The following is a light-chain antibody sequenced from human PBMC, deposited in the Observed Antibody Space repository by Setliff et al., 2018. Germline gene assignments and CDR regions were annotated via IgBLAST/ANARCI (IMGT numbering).Light chain of an antibody. CDR1: SSDVGSYDL. CDR2: AVS. J-gene: IGLJ1*01. CDR3: NAYTSATTYV. V-gene: IGLV2-14*03. Sequence: QSVLTHPASVSGSPGQSITISCSGTSSDVGSYDLVSWYQQHPGKAPKLIIYAVSDRPSGVSNRFSGSKSGNTASLTISGLQTEDEADYYCNAYTSATTYVFGTGTKVTVL.